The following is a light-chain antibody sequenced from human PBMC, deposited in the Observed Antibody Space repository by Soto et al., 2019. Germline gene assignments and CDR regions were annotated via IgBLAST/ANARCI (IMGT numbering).Light chain of an antibody. Sequence: QSALTQPASVSGSPGQSIAISCTGTSSDVGGYKFVSWYQQHPGKAPELIINDVSNRPSGVSNRFSGSKSGNMASLTISGLQAEDEADYYCSSYTSSGTVVFGGGTKLTVL. CDR1: SSDVGGYKF. CDR2: DVS. J-gene: IGLJ2*01. CDR3: SSYTSSGTVV. V-gene: IGLV2-14*01.